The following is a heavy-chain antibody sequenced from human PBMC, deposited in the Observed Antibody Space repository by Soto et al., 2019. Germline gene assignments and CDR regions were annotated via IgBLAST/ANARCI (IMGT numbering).Heavy chain of an antibody. CDR3: ARGIKYGDYARGFDS. D-gene: IGHD4-17*01. V-gene: IGHV1-8*01. Sequence: QVQFVQSGAEVKKPGASVKVSCKASGYIFTNYDINWVRQATGQGLEYLGWINANSGNTGYVQKFQGRVTMTRNTSINTAYMELNSLRSVDTAVYYGARGIKYGDYARGFDSWGQGTLVTVSS. CDR1: GYIFTNYD. CDR2: INANSGNT. J-gene: IGHJ5*01.